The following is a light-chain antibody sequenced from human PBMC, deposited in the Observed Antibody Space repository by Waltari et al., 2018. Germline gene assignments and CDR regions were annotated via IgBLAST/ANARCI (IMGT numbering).Light chain of an antibody. CDR2: WSS. V-gene: IGKV4-1*01. CDR3: QQYYSGRT. Sequence: DIVMTQSPDSLAVSLGERATSNCKSSQSVLFSSSNKNYLAWYQQKTGQPPKLLIYWSSTRESGVPDRFSGSGSGRDFTLTISSLQAEDVAVYYCQQYYSGRTFGQGTKVEIK. J-gene: IGKJ1*01. CDR1: QSVLFSSSNKNY.